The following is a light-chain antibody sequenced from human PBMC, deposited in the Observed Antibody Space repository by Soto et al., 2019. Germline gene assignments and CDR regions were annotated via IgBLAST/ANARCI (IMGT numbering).Light chain of an antibody. CDR2: DAS. CDR3: QQRSNWQGT. J-gene: IGKJ4*01. CDR1: QSVSSY. V-gene: IGKV3-11*01. Sequence: EIVMTQSPATLSVSPGEGATLSCRASQSVSSYLAWYQQKPGQAPRLLIYDASNRATGIPARFSGSGSGTDFTLTISSLEPEDFAVYYCQQRSNWQGTFGGGTKVNIK.